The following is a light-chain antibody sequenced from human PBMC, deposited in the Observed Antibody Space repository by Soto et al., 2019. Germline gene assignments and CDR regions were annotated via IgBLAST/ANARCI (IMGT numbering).Light chain of an antibody. CDR3: EQYGSPPGWT. J-gene: IGKJ1*01. Sequence: EIVLTQSPGTLSLSPGERATLSCRASQSVSSSYLAWYQQKHGQAPRLRIYGASSRATGIPARFSGSGSGTDFTLTISRLEPEDCAVYCCEQYGSPPGWTFGGGTKVEIK. V-gene: IGKV3-20*01. CDR2: GAS. CDR1: QSVSSSY.